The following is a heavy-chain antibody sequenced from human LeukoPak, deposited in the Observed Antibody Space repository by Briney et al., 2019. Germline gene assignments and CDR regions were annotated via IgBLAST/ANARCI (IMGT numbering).Heavy chain of an antibody. Sequence: PGGSLRLSCAASGFTFSSYAMSWVRKAQGKGLEWVSAISGSGGSTYYADSVKGRFTISRDNSKNTLYLQMNSLRAEDTAVYYCAKSYGDYPPDGWFDPWGQGTLVTVSS. D-gene: IGHD4-17*01. CDR1: GFTFSSYA. CDR3: AKSYGDYPPDGWFDP. J-gene: IGHJ5*02. CDR2: ISGSGGST. V-gene: IGHV3-23*01.